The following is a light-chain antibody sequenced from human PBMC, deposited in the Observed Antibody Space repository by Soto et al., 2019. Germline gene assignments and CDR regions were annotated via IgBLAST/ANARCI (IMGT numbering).Light chain of an antibody. J-gene: IGLJ1*01. Sequence: QSALIQAASVSGSPGQSITVSCCGTSSDVGGYNYVSWYQQHPGKAPKLIIYDVSNRPSGVSNRFAGSKSGNTASLTISGLQAEDEADYYCSSYTSSSTLYVLGTGTKLTVL. CDR2: DVS. CDR1: SSDVGGYNY. V-gene: IGLV2-14*01. CDR3: SSYTSSSTLYV.